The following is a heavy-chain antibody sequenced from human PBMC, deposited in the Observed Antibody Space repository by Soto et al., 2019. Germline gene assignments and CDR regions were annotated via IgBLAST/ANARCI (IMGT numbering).Heavy chain of an antibody. V-gene: IGHV4-30-4*01. CDR2: IYYSGST. Sequence: PSETLSVTCTVSGGSIISGDYYWIWIRQPPGKGLEWIGYIYYSGSTYYNPSLKSRVTISVDTSKNQFSLKLSSVTAADTAVYYCARDHQAPSMLYEYGMDVWGQGTTVTVS. CDR1: GGSIISGDYY. D-gene: IGHD2-8*01. J-gene: IGHJ6*02. CDR3: ARDHQAPSMLYEYGMDV.